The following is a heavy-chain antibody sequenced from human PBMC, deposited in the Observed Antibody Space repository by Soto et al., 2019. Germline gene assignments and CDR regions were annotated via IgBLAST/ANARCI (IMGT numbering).Heavy chain of an antibody. CDR3: ARLGGWYFYFSY. J-gene: IGHJ4*02. V-gene: IGHV4-39*01. CDR1: GGSISSSSYY. D-gene: IGHD6-19*01. Sequence: SETLSLTCTVSGGSISSSSYYWGWIRQPPGKGLEWIGSIYYSGSTYYNPSPKSRVTISVDTSKNQFSLKLSSVTAADTAVYYCARLGGWYFYFSYWGQGTLVTVSS. CDR2: IYYSGST.